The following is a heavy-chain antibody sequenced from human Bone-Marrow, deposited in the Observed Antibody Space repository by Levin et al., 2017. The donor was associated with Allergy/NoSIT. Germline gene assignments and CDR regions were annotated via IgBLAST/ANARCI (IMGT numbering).Heavy chain of an antibody. CDR1: GFTFSNYA. D-gene: IGHD2-2*01. J-gene: IGHJ5*02. CDR3: ARAPTHDCSTGSCYVNGWFDP. V-gene: IGHV3-30-3*01. CDR2: ISYDGSNK. Sequence: GGSLRLSCAASGFTFSNYAIHWVRQAPGKGLEWVAVISYDGSNKKYADAVKGRFTISRDNSNNTLYLQMNSLRAEDTAVYYCARAPTHDCSTGSCYVNGWFDPWGQGALVTVSS.